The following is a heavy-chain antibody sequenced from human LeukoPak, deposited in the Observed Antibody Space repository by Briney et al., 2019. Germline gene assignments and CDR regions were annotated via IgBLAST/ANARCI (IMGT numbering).Heavy chain of an antibody. CDR3: ARVGRYFDWLGGGYCYYYYYMDV. J-gene: IGHJ6*03. CDR1: GGSFSGYY. Sequence: PSETLSLTCAVYGGSFSGYYWSWIRQPPGKGLEWIGEINHSGSTNYNPSLKSRVTISVDTSKNQFSLKLSSVTAADTAVYYCARVGRYFDWLGGGYCYYYYYMDVWGKGTTVTISS. D-gene: IGHD3-9*01. CDR2: INHSGST. V-gene: IGHV4-34*01.